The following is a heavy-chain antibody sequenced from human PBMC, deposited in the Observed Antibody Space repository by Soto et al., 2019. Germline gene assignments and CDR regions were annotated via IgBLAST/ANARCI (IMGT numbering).Heavy chain of an antibody. V-gene: IGHV1-2*02. CDR3: ARDPGNPVTHLDY. CDR2: VNPNSGGT. Sequence: VQLVQSGAEVKKPGASVKVSCKASGYTFTGYDMHWVRQAPGQGLEWMGWVNPNSGGTNYAQKFQGRVTMTRDTSISTAYMELSRLRSDDTAVYYCARDPGNPVTHLDYWAQGTLVTVSS. CDR1: GYTFTGYD. J-gene: IGHJ4*02. D-gene: IGHD4-4*01.